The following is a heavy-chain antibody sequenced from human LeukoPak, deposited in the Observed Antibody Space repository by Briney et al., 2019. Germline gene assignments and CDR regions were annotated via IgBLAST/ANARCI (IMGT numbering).Heavy chain of an antibody. V-gene: IGHV3-21*01. J-gene: IGHJ6*03. CDR1: GFTFSSYS. CDR2: ISDSSTYI. CDR3: ARESQDYYFYYMDV. Sequence: GGALRLSCAASGFTFSSYSMNWVRQAPGKGLEWVSSISDSSTYIYYADSLKGRFTISRDDAKNSLYLYMNSLRAEDTAVYYCARESQDYYFYYMDVWGKGTTVTVSS.